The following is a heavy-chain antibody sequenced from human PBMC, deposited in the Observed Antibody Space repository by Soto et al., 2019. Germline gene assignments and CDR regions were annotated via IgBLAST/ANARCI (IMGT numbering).Heavy chain of an antibody. CDR1: GDSVSNNSAA. V-gene: IGHV6-1*01. Sequence: SQTLSLTCAISGDSVSNNSAAWNWIRQSPSRGLEWLGRTYYRSKWYNDYAVSVKSRIIINPDTSKNQFSLQLNSVTPEDTAVYYCGRERYGAHGRGTFDIWGQGTMVPVS. J-gene: IGHJ3*02. CDR2: TYYRSKWYN. D-gene: IGHD1-26*01. CDR3: GRERYGAHGRGTFDI.